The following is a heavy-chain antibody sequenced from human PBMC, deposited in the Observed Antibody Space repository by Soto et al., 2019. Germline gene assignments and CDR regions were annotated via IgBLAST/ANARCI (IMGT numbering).Heavy chain of an antibody. CDR2: IIPIFGTA. Sequence: SVKVSFKASRCTFSSYASSWVRQAPGQGLEWMGGIIPIFGTANYAQKFQGRVTITADESTSTAYMELSSLRSEDTAVYYCARDPEEAARPAGGYYYYYGMDVWGQGTTVTVSS. CDR1: RCTFSSYA. D-gene: IGHD6-6*01. CDR3: ARDPEEAARPAGGYYYYYGMDV. V-gene: IGHV1-69*13. J-gene: IGHJ6*02.